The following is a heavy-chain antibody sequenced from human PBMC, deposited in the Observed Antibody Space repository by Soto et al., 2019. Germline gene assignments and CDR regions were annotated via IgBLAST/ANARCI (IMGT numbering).Heavy chain of an antibody. CDR1: GFTFSDYY. CDR2: ISNSGSTI. J-gene: IGHJ6*02. CDR3: ARQKAWTGEWLSLYDAGMDV. Sequence: QVQLVESGGGLVKPGGSLRLSCAASGFTFSDYYMSWIRQAPGKGLEWVSYISNSGSTIYFADSVKGRFTISRDNAKNSLYLQMNSLGVKDTAVYYCARQKAWTGEWLSLYDAGMDVWGQGTTVTVSS. D-gene: IGHD3-22*01. V-gene: IGHV3-11*01.